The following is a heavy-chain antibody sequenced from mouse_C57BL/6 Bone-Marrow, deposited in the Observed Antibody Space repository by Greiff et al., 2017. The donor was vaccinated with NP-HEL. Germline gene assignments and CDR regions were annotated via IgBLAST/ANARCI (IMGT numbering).Heavy chain of an antibody. Sequence: PSPPLSLPFSFTVSSITSASWNWLRKFPGNKLEYMGYISYSGSTYYNPSLKSRISITRDTSKNQYYLQLNSVTTEDTATYYCARYRGGYLYWYFDVWGTGTTVTVSS. CDR3: ARYRGGYLYWYFDV. CDR1: VSSITSAS. D-gene: IGHD2-3*01. CDR2: ISYSGST. J-gene: IGHJ1*03. V-gene: IGHV3-8*01.